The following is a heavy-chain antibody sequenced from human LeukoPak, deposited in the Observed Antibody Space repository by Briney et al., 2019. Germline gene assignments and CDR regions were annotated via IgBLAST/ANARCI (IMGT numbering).Heavy chain of an antibody. J-gene: IGHJ5*02. CDR1: GFTFTSSA. CDR3: AKGGYCSGGSCYSPGWFDP. D-gene: IGHD2-15*01. CDR2: IVVGSGNT. V-gene: IGHV1-58*01. Sequence: SVKVSCKASGFTFTSSAVQWVRQARGQRLEWIGWIVVGSGNTNYAQKFQERVTITRDMSTSTAYMELSSLRSEDTAVYYCAKGGYCSGGSCYSPGWFDPWGQGTLVTVSS.